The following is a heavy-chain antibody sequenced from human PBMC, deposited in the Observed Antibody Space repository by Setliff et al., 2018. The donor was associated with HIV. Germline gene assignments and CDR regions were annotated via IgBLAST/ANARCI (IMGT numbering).Heavy chain of an antibody. D-gene: IGHD4-4*01. Sequence: SETLSLTCSVSGGSLISGGYYWSWIRQHPGKGLEWIGYVYYTGKTYYNPSVESRISMSVDTSKNQFSLRLTSVTAADTAIYYCARDLTSNSNCFEPWGQGTQVTVSS. J-gene: IGHJ5*02. CDR1: GGSLISGGYY. CDR2: VYYTGKT. CDR3: ARDLTSNSNCFEP. V-gene: IGHV4-31*03.